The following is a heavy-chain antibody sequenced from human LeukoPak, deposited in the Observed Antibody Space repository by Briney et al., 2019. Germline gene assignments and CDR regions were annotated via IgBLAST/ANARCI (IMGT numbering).Heavy chain of an antibody. V-gene: IGHV5-51*01. CDR3: ARERPGSSGWYTH. Sequence: GESLNISCKGSGYRFTSYWIGWVRQMPGKGLEWMGIIFPGDSDTRYSPSFLGEVTFSVDMSTATAYLEWSSLKASDSAMYFCARERPGSSGWYTHWGQGTLVTVSS. D-gene: IGHD6-19*01. CDR1: GYRFTSYW. CDR2: IFPGDSDT. J-gene: IGHJ4*02.